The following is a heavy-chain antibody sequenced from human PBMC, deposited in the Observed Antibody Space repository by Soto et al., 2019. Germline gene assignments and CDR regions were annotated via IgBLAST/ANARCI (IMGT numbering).Heavy chain of an antibody. J-gene: IGHJ6*02. CDR1: GYSFTSYG. CDR3: SRDVPDTSLFFDYYGIDV. V-gene: IGHV1-18*01. Sequence: QVHLVQSGAEVRKPGASVKVSCKASGYSFTSYGISWVRQAPGQGLEWMGWISTDNGNTNYAHNLQGRVSMTIDPSTRPAYMELWRLGSDDTAVYYCSRDVPDTSLFFDYYGIDVWGQGTTVTVSS. CDR2: ISTDNGNT. D-gene: IGHD2-21*01.